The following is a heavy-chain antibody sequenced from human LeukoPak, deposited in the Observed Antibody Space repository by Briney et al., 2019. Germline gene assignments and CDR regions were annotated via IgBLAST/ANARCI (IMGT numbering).Heavy chain of an antibody. D-gene: IGHD3-22*01. J-gene: IGHJ4*02. CDR2: IYYSGTT. V-gene: IGHV4-31*03. Sequence: PSQTLSLTCTVSGGSISSGGYYWTWIRQHPGKGLEWIGYIYYSGTTYYNPSLESRVTTSVDTSKNQFSLKLSSVTAADTAVYYCVRNSNDYSYFDYWGQGTLVTVSA. CDR1: GGSISSGGYY. CDR3: VRNSNDYSYFDY.